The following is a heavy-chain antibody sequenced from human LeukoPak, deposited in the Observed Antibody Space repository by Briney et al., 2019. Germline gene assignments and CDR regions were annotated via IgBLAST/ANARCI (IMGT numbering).Heavy chain of an antibody. V-gene: IGHV4-61*02. J-gene: IGHJ6*03. CDR1: GGSISSGSYY. D-gene: IGHD3-3*01. Sequence: SETLSLTSTDSGGSISSGSYYWSWIRQPAGKGLEWIGRIYTSGSTNYNPSLKSRVTIPVDTSKNQFSLKLSSVTAADTAVYYCARGRVYDFWSGYYRSRYMDVWGKGTTVTVSS. CDR3: ARGRVYDFWSGYYRSRYMDV. CDR2: IYTSGST.